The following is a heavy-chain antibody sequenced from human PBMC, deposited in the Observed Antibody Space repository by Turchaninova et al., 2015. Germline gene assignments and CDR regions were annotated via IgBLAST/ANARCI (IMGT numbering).Heavy chain of an antibody. D-gene: IGHD4-17*01. CDR3: ARGLDDYGDYVWGVHDY. V-gene: IGHV4-38-2*02. CDR2: IYHSGST. Sequence: QVQLQESGPGLVKPAETLSLTWSVSGYSFRTGYHWGGSPPPPGKGLEWIGSIYHSGSTYYNPSLKSRVTISVDTSKNQFSLKLSSVTAADTAVYYCARGLDDYGDYVWGVHDYWGQGTLVTVSS. J-gene: IGHJ4*02. CDR1: GYSFRTGYH.